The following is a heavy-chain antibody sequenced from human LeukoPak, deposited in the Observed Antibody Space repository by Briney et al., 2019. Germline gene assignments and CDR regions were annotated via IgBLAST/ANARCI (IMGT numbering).Heavy chain of an antibody. CDR3: ARLLGYCSSTSCYSYYGMDV. D-gene: IGHD2-2*01. CDR1: GYTFTGYY. V-gene: IGHV1-2*02. J-gene: IGHJ6*02. Sequence: ASVKVSCKASGYTFTGYYMHWVRQAPGQGLEWMGWINPNSGGTNYAQKFQGRVTMTRDTSISTAYMELSRLGSDDTAVYYCARLLGYCSSTSCYSYYGMDVWGQGTTVTVSS. CDR2: INPNSGGT.